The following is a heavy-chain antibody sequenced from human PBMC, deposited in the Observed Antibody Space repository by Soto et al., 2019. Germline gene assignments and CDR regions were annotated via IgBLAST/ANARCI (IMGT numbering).Heavy chain of an antibody. CDR2: IYYSGST. CDR3: ARDPLLSETSSDSDHCSGGSCYSRRNTRDYYYGMDV. D-gene: IGHD2-15*01. CDR1: GGSISSGGYY. J-gene: IGHJ6*02. V-gene: IGHV4-31*03. Sequence: SETLSLTCTVSGGSISSGGYYWSWIRQHPGKGLEWIGYIYYSGSTYYNPSLKSRVTISVDTSKNQFSLKLSSVTAADTAVYYCARDPLLSETSSDSDHCSGGSCYSRRNTRDYYYGMDVWGQGTTVTVSS.